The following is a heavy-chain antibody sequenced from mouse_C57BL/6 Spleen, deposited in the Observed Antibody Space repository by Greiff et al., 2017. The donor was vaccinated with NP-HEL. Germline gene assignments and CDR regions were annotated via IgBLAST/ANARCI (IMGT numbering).Heavy chain of an antibody. V-gene: IGHV5-17*01. Sequence: EVKLVESGGGLVKPGGSLKLSCAASGFTFSDYGMHWVRQAPEKGLEWVAYISSGSSTNYYADTVKGRYTISRDNAKTTLFLEMTSLRSEDTAMYYCASDYSNYGYFDYWGQGTTLTVSS. J-gene: IGHJ2*01. D-gene: IGHD2-5*01. CDR1: GFTFSDYG. CDR2: ISSGSSTN. CDR3: ASDYSNYGYFDY.